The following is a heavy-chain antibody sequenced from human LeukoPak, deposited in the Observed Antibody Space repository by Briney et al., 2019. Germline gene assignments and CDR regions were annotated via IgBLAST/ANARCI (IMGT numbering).Heavy chain of an antibody. CDR1: GGSISSYY. D-gene: IGHD5-18*01. J-gene: IGHJ3*02. CDR2: VHNNGET. CDR3: ARQPAATAAFDI. Sequence: PSETLSLTCTVSGGSISSYYWSWIRQPPGKGLEWIAYVHNNGETKHNPSLKSRDTISVDTPNIQISLRLSSVTAADTAMYYCARQPAATAAFDIWGLGTMVTVSS. V-gene: IGHV4-59*08.